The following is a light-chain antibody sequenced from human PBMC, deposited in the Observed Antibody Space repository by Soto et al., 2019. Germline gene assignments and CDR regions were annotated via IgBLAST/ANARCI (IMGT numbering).Light chain of an antibody. CDR1: QSLLHSDGNTY. J-gene: IGKJ2*01. CDR3: MQATQYPPYT. Sequence: DIVLTQTPLSSPVTLGQPASISCRSSQSLLHSDGNTYLSWLQQRPGQPPRLLLYKISNRFSGVPDRFSGSGAGTDFTLKISRVEADDVGVYSCMQATQYPPYTFGQGTKLEI. CDR2: KIS. V-gene: IGKV2-24*01.